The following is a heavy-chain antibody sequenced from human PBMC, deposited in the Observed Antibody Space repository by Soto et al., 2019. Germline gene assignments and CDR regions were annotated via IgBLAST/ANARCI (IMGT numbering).Heavy chain of an antibody. Sequence: QVQLVQSGAEVKKPGSSVKVSCKASGGTFSSYAISWVRQAPGQGLEWRGGIIPIFGTAHYAQKFQGRVTITADESTSTAYMELSSLRSEDTAVYYCAREYYYDSSGYYDYWGQGTLVTVSS. V-gene: IGHV1-69*12. J-gene: IGHJ4*02. CDR3: AREYYYDSSGYYDY. D-gene: IGHD3-22*01. CDR1: GGTFSSYA. CDR2: IIPIFGTA.